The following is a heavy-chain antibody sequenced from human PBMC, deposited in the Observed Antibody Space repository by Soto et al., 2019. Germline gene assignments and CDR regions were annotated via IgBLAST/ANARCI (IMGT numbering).Heavy chain of an antibody. CDR2: ISYDGRNK. D-gene: IGHD6-6*01. CDR3: AKGGSISARYFDY. J-gene: IGHJ4*02. CDR1: GFTLSSYG. Sequence: QVQLVESGGGVVQPGSSLRLSCAASGFTLSSYGMHWVRQAPGKGLEWVAVISYDGRNKYYADSVKGRFTISRDNSKNTLYVEMNSLRAEDTAVYYCAKGGSISARYFDYWGQGTLATVSS. V-gene: IGHV3-30*18.